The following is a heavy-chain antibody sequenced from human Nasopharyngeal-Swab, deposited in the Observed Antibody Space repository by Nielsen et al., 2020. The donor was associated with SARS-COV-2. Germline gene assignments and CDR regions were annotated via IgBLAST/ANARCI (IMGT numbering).Heavy chain of an antibody. V-gene: IGHV4-34*01. Sequence: SETLSLTCAVYGGSFTDYCWTWIRQPPGKGLEWIGEINHRGSTNYNPSLKSRVTISADTSKNQFSLNLSSVTAADTAVYYCARGLVDVNMMLVVIGFSYWLDSWGQGTLVTVSS. CDR2: INHRGST. CDR3: ARGLVDVNMMLVVIGFSYWLDS. J-gene: IGHJ5*01. D-gene: IGHD3-22*01. CDR1: GGSFTDYC.